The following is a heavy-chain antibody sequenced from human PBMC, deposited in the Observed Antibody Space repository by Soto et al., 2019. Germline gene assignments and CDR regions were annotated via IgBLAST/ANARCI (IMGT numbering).Heavy chain of an antibody. Sequence: PSETLSLTCAVYGGSFSGYYWSWIRQPPGKGLEWIGEINHSGSTNYNPSLKSRVTISVDTSKNQFSLKLSSVTAADTAVYYCATTVTTFLFYPWGQGNLVPVSS. J-gene: IGHJ5*02. CDR1: GGSFSGYY. CDR2: INHSGST. D-gene: IGHD4-4*01. CDR3: ATTVTTFLFYP. V-gene: IGHV4-34*01.